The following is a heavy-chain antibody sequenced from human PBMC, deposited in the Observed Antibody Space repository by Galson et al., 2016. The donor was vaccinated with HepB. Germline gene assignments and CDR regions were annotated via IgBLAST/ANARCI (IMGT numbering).Heavy chain of an antibody. CDR3: ARGWGGHLVRIYYYYGMDV. Sequence: SETLSLTCTVSGGSVTSGTYYWSWIRQPPGKGLEWIGHIYYSGSSNYNPSLKSRVTISVDTSKNQFTLQLTSVTAADAAVYFCARGWGGHLVRIYYYYGMDVWGQGTPVTVSS. CDR1: GGSVTSGTYY. D-gene: IGHD6-6*01. J-gene: IGHJ6*02. CDR2: IYYSGSS. V-gene: IGHV4-61*01.